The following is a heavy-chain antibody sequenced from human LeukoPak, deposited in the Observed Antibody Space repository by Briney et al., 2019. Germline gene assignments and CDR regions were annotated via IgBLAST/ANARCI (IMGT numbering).Heavy chain of an antibody. V-gene: IGHV3-74*01. CDR2: INSDGSIT. Sequence: GGSLRLSYAASGFTFSSYWMHWVRQAPGKGLVWVSRINSDGSITTYADSVRGRFTISRDNAKSTLYLQMNSLRAEDTAVYYCASSTQISKYADYWGQGALVTVSS. CDR3: ASSTQISKYADY. D-gene: IGHD2-2*01. J-gene: IGHJ4*02. CDR1: GFTFSSYW.